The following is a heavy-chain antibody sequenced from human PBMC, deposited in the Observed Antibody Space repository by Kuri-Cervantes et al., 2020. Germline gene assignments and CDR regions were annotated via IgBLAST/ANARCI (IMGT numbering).Heavy chain of an antibody. J-gene: IGHJ5*02. Sequence: GGSLRLSCAASGFTFSSYSMNWVRQAPGKGLEWVSYISSSGSTIYYADSVKGRFTISRDNAKNSLYLQMNSLRAEDTAVYYCARVPGDQESNWFDPWGQGTLVTVSS. D-gene: IGHD2-21*02. V-gene: IGHV3-48*04. CDR3: ARVPGDQESNWFDP. CDR2: ISSSGSTI. CDR1: GFTFSSYS.